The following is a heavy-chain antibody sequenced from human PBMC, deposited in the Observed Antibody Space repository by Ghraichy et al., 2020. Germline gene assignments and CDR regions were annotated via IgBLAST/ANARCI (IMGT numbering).Heavy chain of an antibody. CDR3: ARDRGSYYGFFYYYGMDV. V-gene: IGHV4-34*01. CDR1: GGSFSGYY. D-gene: IGHD1-26*01. CDR2: INHSGST. Sequence: SETLSLTCAVYGGSFSGYYWSWIRQPPGKGLEWIGEINHSGSTNYNPSLKSRVTISVDTSKNQFSLKLSSVTAADTAVYYCARDRGSYYGFFYYYGMDVWGQGTTVTVSS. J-gene: IGHJ6*02.